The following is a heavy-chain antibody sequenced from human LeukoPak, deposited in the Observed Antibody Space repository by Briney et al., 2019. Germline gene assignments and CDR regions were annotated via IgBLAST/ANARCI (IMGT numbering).Heavy chain of an antibody. CDR1: GYTFTSYG. Sequence: ASLRASCEPSGYTFTSYGITSVRQAPGHRVEWMGWISAYNANTNYAQKLQGRVTMTTDTSTSTAYMELRSLRSDDTAVYYCARNLIGYSSSWYYFEYWGQGTLVTVSS. J-gene: IGHJ4*02. V-gene: IGHV1-18*01. CDR3: ARNLIGYSSSWYYFEY. D-gene: IGHD6-13*01. CDR2: ISAYNANT.